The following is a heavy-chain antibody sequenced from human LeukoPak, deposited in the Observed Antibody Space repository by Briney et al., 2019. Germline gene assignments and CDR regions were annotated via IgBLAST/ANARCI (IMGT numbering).Heavy chain of an antibody. CDR2: IYASGST. CDR3: ARGNADFHFDY. Sequence: SETLSLTCAVYGGSFSGYYWSWIRQPAGKELEWIGRIYASGSTNYNPSLKSRVTMSVDTSKNQFSLRLTYVTAADTAVYYCARGNADFHFDYWGQGTLVTVSS. J-gene: IGHJ4*02. CDR1: GGSFSGYY. D-gene: IGHD4-17*01. V-gene: IGHV4-59*10.